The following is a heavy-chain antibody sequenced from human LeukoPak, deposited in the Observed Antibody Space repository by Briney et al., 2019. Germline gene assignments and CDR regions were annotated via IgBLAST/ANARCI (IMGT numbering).Heavy chain of an antibody. J-gene: IGHJ4*02. Sequence: ASVNVSCKASGYTFTSYDINWVRQATGQGLEWMGWMNPNSGNTGYAQKFQGRVTMTRNNSISTAYMELSSLRSEDTAVYYCARMADTDPGDYWGQGTLVTVSS. CDR1: GYTFTSYD. D-gene: IGHD6-19*01. CDR3: ARMADTDPGDY. CDR2: MNPNSGNT. V-gene: IGHV1-8*01.